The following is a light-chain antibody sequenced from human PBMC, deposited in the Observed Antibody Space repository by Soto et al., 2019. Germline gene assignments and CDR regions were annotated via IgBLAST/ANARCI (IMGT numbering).Light chain of an antibody. CDR1: QSVSSY. J-gene: IGKJ5*01. V-gene: IGKV3-11*01. CDR3: QQRSNWPPRIT. Sequence: EFVLTQSPGTLSLSPGARAPLPCRARQSVSSYLAWYQQQPGQAPRLLIYDASNRATGIPARFSGSGSGTDFTLTISSLEPEDFAVYYCQQRSNWPPRITFGQGTRLEIK. CDR2: DAS.